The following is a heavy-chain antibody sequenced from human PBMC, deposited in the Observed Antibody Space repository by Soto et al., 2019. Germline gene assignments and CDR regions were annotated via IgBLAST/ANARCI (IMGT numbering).Heavy chain of an antibody. CDR1: GYTFTGCY. D-gene: IGHD3-3*01. CDR3: ARAELRFLEWPWFDP. J-gene: IGHJ5*02. CDR2: INPNSGGT. V-gene: IGHV1-2*02. Sequence: ASVKVSCKASGYTFTGCYMHWVRQAPGQGLEWMGWINPNSGGTNYAQKFQGRVTMTRDTSISTAYMELSRLRSDDTAVYYCARAELRFLEWPWFDPWGQGTLVTVSS.